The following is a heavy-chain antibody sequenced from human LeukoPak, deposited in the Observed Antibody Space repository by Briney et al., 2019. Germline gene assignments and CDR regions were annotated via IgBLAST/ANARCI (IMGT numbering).Heavy chain of an antibody. CDR2: IINNGGST. J-gene: IGHJ4*02. D-gene: IGHD3-10*01. CDR3: AKNIGGLDY. Sequence: GSLRLSCAASGFTFSSYGMSWVRQAPGKGLEWVSAIINNGGSTYYADSVKGRFTISRDNSKNTLYLQMNSLRAEDTAIYYCAKNIGGLDYWGQGTLVTVSS. V-gene: IGHV3-23*01. CDR1: GFTFSSYG.